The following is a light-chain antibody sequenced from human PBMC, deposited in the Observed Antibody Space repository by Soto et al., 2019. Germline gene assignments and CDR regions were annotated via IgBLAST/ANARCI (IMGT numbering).Light chain of an antibody. CDR1: QSISNW. V-gene: IGKV1-5*01. J-gene: IGKJ1*01. Sequence: DIQMTQSPSTLSATAGDRVTITCRASQSISNWLAWYQHKPGKAPKLLIYDASNLDSGVPSRFSGSGSGTEFSLTISNLQPDDCATYYCQQYENYWTFGQGTKVDIK. CDR3: QQYENYWT. CDR2: DAS.